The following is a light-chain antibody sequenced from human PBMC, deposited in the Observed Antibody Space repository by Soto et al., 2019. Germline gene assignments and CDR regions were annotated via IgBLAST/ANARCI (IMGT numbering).Light chain of an antibody. Sequence: EIVLTQSPGTLSLSPGERATLSCRASQTISNSYSAWYQQKPGQAPRLLIYGASTRATGIPERFSGSGSGTDFTLTISRLEPGDFGVYYCQVYGDSSPTFGQGTKVEIE. CDR3: QVYGDSSPT. CDR1: QTISNSY. CDR2: GAS. V-gene: IGKV3-20*01. J-gene: IGKJ1*01.